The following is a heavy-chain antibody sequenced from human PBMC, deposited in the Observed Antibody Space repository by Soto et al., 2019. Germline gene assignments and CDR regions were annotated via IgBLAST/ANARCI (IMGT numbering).Heavy chain of an antibody. Sequence: SETLSLTCAVSSGSISSSNWWSWVRQPPGKGLEWIGEIYHSGSTNYNPSLKSRVTISVDKSKNQFSLKLSSVTAADTAVYYCARVRVTRLQVYYFYMDVWGKGTTVTVSS. D-gene: IGHD2-21*02. V-gene: IGHV4-4*02. CDR1: SGSISSSNW. CDR3: ARVRVTRLQVYYFYMDV. CDR2: IYHSGST. J-gene: IGHJ6*03.